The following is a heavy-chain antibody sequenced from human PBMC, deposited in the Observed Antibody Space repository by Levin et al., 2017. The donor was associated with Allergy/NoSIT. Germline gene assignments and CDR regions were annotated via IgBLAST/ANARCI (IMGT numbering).Heavy chain of an antibody. D-gene: IGHD5-12*01. V-gene: IGHV1-69*02. J-gene: IGHJ2*01. CDR2: IIPILGIA. CDR1: GGTFSSYT. Sequence: RASVKVSCKASGGTFSSYTISWVRQAPGQGLEWMGRIIPILGIANYAQKFQGRVTITADKSTSTAYMELSSLRSEDTAVYYCARAGGYDFWYFDLWGRGTLVTVSS. CDR3: ARAGGYDFWYFDL.